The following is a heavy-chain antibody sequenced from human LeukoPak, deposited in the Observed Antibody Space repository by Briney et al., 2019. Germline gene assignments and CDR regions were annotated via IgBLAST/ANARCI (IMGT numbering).Heavy chain of an antibody. J-gene: IGHJ4*02. V-gene: IGHV3-23*01. CDR1: EFTFSTYG. D-gene: IGHD6-19*01. CDR3: AKSLDSSSGWYGPDY. Sequence: GGSLRLSCAASEFTFSTYGMSWVRQAPGKGLEWVSVISGSGDSTYYADSVKARFTISRDNSKNTLYLQMNSLRAEDTAVYYCAKSLDSSSGWYGPDYWGQGTLVTVSS. CDR2: ISGSGDST.